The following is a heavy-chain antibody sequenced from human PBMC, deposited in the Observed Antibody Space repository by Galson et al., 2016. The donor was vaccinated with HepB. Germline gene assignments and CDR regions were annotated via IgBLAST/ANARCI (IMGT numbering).Heavy chain of an antibody. CDR1: GFTFSSYA. D-gene: IGHD5-18*01. J-gene: IGHJ4*02. CDR3: SKDRQLWSRASTYVDT. V-gene: IGHV3-23*01. Sequence: SLRLSCAASGFTFSSYAMSWVRQAPGKGLEWVSGISASGTSKDYADSVKGRFFISRDTYKSTLYLEMSSLRAEDTAIYYCSKDRQLWSRASTYVDTWGQGALVTVSS. CDR2: ISASGTSK.